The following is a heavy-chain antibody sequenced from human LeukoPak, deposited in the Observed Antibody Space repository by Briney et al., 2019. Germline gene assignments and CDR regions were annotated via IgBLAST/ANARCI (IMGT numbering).Heavy chain of an antibody. D-gene: IGHD3-22*01. CDR2: ISYDGSNK. CDR3: AREDYYDSSGHPGWDY. V-gene: IGHV3-30-3*01. Sequence: GRSLRLSCAASGFTFSSYAMHWGRQAPGKGLEWVAVISYDGSNKYYADSVKGRFTISRDNSKNTLYLQMNSLRAEDTAVYYCAREDYYDSSGHPGWDYWGQGTLVTVSS. J-gene: IGHJ4*02. CDR1: GFTFSSYA.